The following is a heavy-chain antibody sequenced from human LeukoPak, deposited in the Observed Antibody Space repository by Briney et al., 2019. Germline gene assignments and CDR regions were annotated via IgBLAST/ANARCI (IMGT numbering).Heavy chain of an antibody. CDR1: GFTFSSYA. D-gene: IGHD6-19*01. J-gene: IGHJ6*03. V-gene: IGHV4-39*01. CDR2: IYYSGST. Sequence: GSLRLSCAASGFTFSSYAMSWVRQAPGKGLEWIGSIYYSGSTYYNPSLKSRVTISVDTSKNQFSLKLSSVTAADTAVYYCASGWTRRNYYYYMDVWGKGTTVTVSS. CDR3: ASGWTRRNYYYYMDV.